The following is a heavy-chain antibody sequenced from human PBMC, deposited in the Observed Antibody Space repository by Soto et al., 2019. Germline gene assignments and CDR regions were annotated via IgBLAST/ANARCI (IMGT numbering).Heavy chain of an antibody. Sequence: QITLKESGPTLVKPTQTLTLTCTFSGFSLRTSGVGVGWIRQPPGKALEWLALIYWDDDKRYSPSLKSRLTITKDTSKNQVVLTMTNMDPVDTATYYRAALPLMTALWYWGQGILVTVSS. D-gene: IGHD2-21*02. J-gene: IGHJ4*02. CDR3: AALPLMTALWY. CDR2: IYWDDDK. V-gene: IGHV2-5*02. CDR1: GFSLRTSGVG.